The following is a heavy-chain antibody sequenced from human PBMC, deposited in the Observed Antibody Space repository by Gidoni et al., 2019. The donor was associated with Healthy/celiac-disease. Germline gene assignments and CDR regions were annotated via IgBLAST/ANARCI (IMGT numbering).Heavy chain of an antibody. V-gene: IGHV3-66*01. CDR3: VRWSGIFYDH. Sequence: EVQLVESGGGVVQPGGSLRLSCAASGLTVSANYMSGLRQAPGKGLEWVSMIYAVGTTYYLDSVKGRFTISRDNSKNTLYLQMNSLRAEDTAVYYCVRWSGIFYDHWGPGTLVTVSS. D-gene: IGHD3-3*01. CDR1: GLTVSANY. CDR2: IYAVGTT. J-gene: IGHJ5*02.